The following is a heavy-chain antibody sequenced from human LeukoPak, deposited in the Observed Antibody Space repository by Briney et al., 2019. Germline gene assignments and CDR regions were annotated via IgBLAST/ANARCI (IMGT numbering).Heavy chain of an antibody. Sequence: GGSLRLSCVASGFTFSDAWMTWVRQAPGEGLQWVSSIGNSVNYIYYADSVKGRFTISRDDAKNSLYLQMDSLRAEDTALYYCARVPSGTYPSFYFDHWGQGSLVTVSS. CDR1: GFTFSDAW. D-gene: IGHD1-26*01. J-gene: IGHJ4*02. V-gene: IGHV3-21*06. CDR2: IGNSVNYI. CDR3: ARVPSGTYPSFYFDH.